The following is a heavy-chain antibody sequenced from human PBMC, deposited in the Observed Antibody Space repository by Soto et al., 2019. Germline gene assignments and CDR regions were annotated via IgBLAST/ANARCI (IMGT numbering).Heavy chain of an antibody. J-gene: IGHJ3*02. CDR3: ARDLGGWSSGWYRQEI. CDR2: IYHSGST. CDR1: GGSISSSNW. V-gene: IGHV4-4*02. D-gene: IGHD6-19*01. Sequence: QVQLQESGPGLVKPSGTLSLTCAVSGGSISSSNWWSWVRQPPGKGLEWIGEIYHSGSTNYNPSLKSRVTRSVDKSKTQFALKLSSVTAADTAVYYCARDLGGWSSGWYRQEIWGQGTMVTVSS.